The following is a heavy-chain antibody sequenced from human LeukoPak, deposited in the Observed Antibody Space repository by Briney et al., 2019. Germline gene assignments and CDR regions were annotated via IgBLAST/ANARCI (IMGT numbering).Heavy chain of an antibody. V-gene: IGHV3-48*01. CDR3: VRNGNLIAVGFDY. CDR1: GLTFISYG. CDR2: IDGRGGTI. D-gene: IGHD6-19*01. J-gene: IGHJ4*02. Sequence: GGSLRLSRAASGLTFISYGMNWLRPAPGKGVAWLSYIDGRGGTILYADSVKGRFTISRDNARNSLYLQMNSLTGEDTAVYYCVRNGNLIAVGFDYWGQGTLVTVSS.